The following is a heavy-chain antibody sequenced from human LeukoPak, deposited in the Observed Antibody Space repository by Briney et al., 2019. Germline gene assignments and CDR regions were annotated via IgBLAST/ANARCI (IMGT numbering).Heavy chain of an antibody. CDR1: GFTVSSNY. D-gene: IGHD6-19*01. J-gene: IGHJ4*02. V-gene: IGHV3-21*01. CDR2: ISSSSSYI. CDR3: AIWTDSGWWGGDFDY. Sequence: PGGSLRLSCAASGFTVSSNYMSWVRQAPGKGLEWVSSISSSSSYIYYADSVKGRFTISRDNAKNSLYLQMNSLRAEDTAVYYCAIWTDSGWWGGDFDYWGQGTLVTVSS.